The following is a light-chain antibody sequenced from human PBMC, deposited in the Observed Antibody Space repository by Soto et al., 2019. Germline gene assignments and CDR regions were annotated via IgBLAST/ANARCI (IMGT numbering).Light chain of an antibody. Sequence: SYELAQPPSVSVAPGQTASITCVGINIATKGVHWYQHKPGQAPVLVVFDDSDRPSGIPDRFSGSHSGNTATLTISRVEAGDEADYSCQVWDTSSAHPGVFGGGTK. CDR1: NIATKG. V-gene: IGLV3-21*02. CDR3: QVWDTSSAHPGV. J-gene: IGLJ3*02. CDR2: DDS.